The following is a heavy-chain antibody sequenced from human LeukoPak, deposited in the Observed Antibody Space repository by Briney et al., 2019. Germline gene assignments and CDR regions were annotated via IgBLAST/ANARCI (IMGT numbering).Heavy chain of an antibody. CDR2: INWDGGDI. CDR1: GLAFDDNA. Sequence: GGSLRLSCAASGLAFDDNAMSWVRQAPGKGLEWVSGINWDGGDIGYADSVKGRFTISRDNAKNSLYLQMNSLRAEDSALYYCARDRVAYYGSGRYYYYMDVWGKGTTVTVSS. V-gene: IGHV3-20*04. CDR3: ARDRVAYYGSGRYYYYMDV. J-gene: IGHJ6*03. D-gene: IGHD3-10*01.